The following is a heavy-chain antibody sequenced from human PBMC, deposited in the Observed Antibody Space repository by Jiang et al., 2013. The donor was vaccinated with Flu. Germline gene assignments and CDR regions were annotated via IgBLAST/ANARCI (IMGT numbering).Heavy chain of an antibody. J-gene: IGHJ4*02. D-gene: IGHD5-12*01. CDR3: ARRSQYSGYEVFDY. CDR2: IYWDNDE. V-gene: IGHV2-5*02. CDR1: GFSLSTSGVA. Sequence: KPTQTLTLTCTFSGFSLSTSGVAVGWIRQPPGRALEWLAHIYWDNDERFSTSLKSRLSIIKDTSKNQVVLTMTNMGPVDTATYYCARRSQYSGYEVFDYWGQGTLVTVSS.